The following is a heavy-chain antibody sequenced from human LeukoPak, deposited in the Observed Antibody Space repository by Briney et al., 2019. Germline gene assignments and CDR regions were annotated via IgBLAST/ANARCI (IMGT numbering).Heavy chain of an antibody. J-gene: IGHJ4*02. CDR3: AKGRSGSYYRPLDY. V-gene: IGHV3-9*01. CDR2: ISWNSGSI. D-gene: IGHD1-26*01. Sequence: GGSLRLSCAASGFTFSSYAMSWVRQAPGKGLEWVSGISWNSGSIGYADSVKGRFTISRDNAKNSLYLQMNSLRAEDTALYYCAKGRSGSYYRPLDYWGQGTLVTVSS. CDR1: GFTFSSYA.